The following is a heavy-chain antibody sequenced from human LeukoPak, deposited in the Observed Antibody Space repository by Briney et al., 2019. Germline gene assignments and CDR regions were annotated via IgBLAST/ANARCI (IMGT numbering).Heavy chain of an antibody. V-gene: IGHV3-49*03. CDR3: TRDRDILTGYTDY. CDR2: IRSKAYGGTT. Sequence: TGGSLRLSCTASGFTFGDYAMSWFRQAPGKGLEWVGFIRSKAYGGTTEYAASVKGRFTISRDDSKSIAYLQMNSLKTEDTAVYYCTRDRDILTGYTDYWGQGTLVTVSS. J-gene: IGHJ4*02. D-gene: IGHD3-9*01. CDR1: GFTFGDYA.